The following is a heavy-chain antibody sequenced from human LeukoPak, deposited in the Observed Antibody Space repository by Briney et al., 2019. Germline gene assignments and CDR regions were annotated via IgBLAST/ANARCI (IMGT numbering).Heavy chain of an antibody. D-gene: IGHD2/OR15-2a*01. J-gene: IGHJ6*03. CDR2: LRYDGSNK. V-gene: IGHV3-30*02. Sequence: GGSLRLLCAAWGFLFSSYGMHWARQAPGKGLVGVAFLRYDGSNKYYTDYVKGRFTISRENSKNTLYLQMNSLRAEDTAVYYCAKGPGPPNTYYYYMDVWGKGTTVTVSS. CDR1: GFLFSSYG. CDR3: AKGPGPPNTYYYYMDV.